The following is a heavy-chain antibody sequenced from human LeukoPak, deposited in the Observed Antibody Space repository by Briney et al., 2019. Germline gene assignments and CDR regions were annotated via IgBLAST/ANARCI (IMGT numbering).Heavy chain of an antibody. CDR3: ARSKPGAESSGYSLFHYYYHAMDV. CDR2: TSSSSRDI. CDR1: GFTFSLYS. D-gene: IGHD3-22*01. Sequence: GGSLRLSCEASGFTFSLYSMNWVRQAPGRGLEWVSSTSSSSRDIYYADSVKGRFTISRDNAKNSLSLQMTNLRVEDTAVYYCARSKPGAESSGYSLFHYYYHAMDVWGQGTTVIVSS. J-gene: IGHJ6*02. V-gene: IGHV3-21*01.